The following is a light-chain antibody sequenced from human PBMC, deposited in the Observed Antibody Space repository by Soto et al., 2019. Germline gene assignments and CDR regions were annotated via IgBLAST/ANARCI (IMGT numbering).Light chain of an antibody. Sequence: EIVLTQSPGTLSSSPGERATLSCRASQSVSSSYLAWYQQKPGQAPRLLIYGASSRATGIPDRFSGSGSGTDVTLTISRLEPEDFAVYYCQQYGSSPLLTFGPGTKVDIK. CDR3: QQYGSSPLLT. CDR1: QSVSSSY. CDR2: GAS. J-gene: IGKJ3*01. V-gene: IGKV3-20*01.